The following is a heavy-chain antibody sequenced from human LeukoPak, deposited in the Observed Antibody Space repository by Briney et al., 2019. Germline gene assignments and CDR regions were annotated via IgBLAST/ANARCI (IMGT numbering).Heavy chain of an antibody. V-gene: IGHV1-2*02. CDR1: GYTFTGYY. Sequence: ASVKVSCKASGYTFTGYYMHWVRQAPGQGLEWMGWINPNSGGTNYAQKFQGRVTTTRDTSISTAYMELSRLRSDDTAVYYCARDRWGYYYYYCMDVWGKGTTVTVSS. J-gene: IGHJ6*03. CDR2: INPNSGGT. CDR3: ARDRWGYYYYYCMDV. D-gene: IGHD3-16*01.